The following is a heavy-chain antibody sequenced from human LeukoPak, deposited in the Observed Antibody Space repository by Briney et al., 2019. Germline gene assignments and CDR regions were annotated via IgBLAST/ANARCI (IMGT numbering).Heavy chain of an antibody. CDR2: IKSKADGGTT. J-gene: IGHJ4*02. V-gene: IGHV3-15*01. CDR1: GFTFSNAC. D-gene: IGHD5-18*01. CDR3: TTGTWIQLWLADY. Sequence: PGGSLRLSCAASGFTFSNACMSWVRQAPGKGLEWVGHIKSKADGGTTDFAAPVKGRFTISRDDSKNTLFLQMNSLKIEDTAVYYCTTGTWIQLWLADYWGQGTLVTVSS.